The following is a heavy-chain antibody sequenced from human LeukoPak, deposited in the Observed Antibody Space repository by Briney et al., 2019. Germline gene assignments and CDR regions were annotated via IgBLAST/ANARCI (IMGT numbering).Heavy chain of an antibody. CDR1: GYTFTGYY. Sequence: GASVKVSCKASGYTFTGYYMHWVRQAPGQGLEWMGWINPNSGGTNYAQKFQGRVTMTRDTSISTACMELSRLRSDDTAVYYCAREAPTGCSGGSCPHGFRYWGQGTLVTVSS. D-gene: IGHD2-15*01. J-gene: IGHJ4*02. CDR3: AREAPTGCSGGSCPHGFRY. CDR2: INPNSGGT. V-gene: IGHV1-2*02.